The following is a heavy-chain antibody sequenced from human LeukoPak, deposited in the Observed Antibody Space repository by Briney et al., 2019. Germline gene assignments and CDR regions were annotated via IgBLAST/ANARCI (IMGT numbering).Heavy chain of an antibody. CDR2: VYYSGGT. CDR1: GGSISSSSYY. V-gene: IGHV4-39*01. CDR3: ARRVGVGIGWSNSYYYYMDV. D-gene: IGHD1-20*01. Sequence: SETLSLTCTVSGGSISSSSYYWGWIRQPPGKGLEWIGSVYYSGGTYYSPSLKSRVDISVDTSRNQFSLKLSSVTAADTAVYYCARRVGVGIGWSNSYYYYMDVWGKGTTVTVSS. J-gene: IGHJ6*03.